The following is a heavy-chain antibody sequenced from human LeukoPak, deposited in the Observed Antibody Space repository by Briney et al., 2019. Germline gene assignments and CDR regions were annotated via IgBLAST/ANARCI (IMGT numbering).Heavy chain of an antibody. V-gene: IGHV4-39*01. J-gene: IGHJ5*02. Sequence: SETLSLTCTVSGGSLSSSSYYWGWIRQPPGKGLEWIGSVSYSGTNYNNPSLKSRVSISIDTSKNQFSGKLTSMTAADTDVYYCASLGTLRSWGQGTLLTVSS. CDR3: ASLGTLRS. D-gene: IGHD7-27*01. CDR1: GGSLSSSSYY. CDR2: VSYSGTN.